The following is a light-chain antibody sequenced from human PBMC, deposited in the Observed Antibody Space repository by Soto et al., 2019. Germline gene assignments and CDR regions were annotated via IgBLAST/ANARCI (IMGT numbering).Light chain of an antibody. CDR2: EGS. CDR3: CSYAGSSTVI. J-gene: IGLJ2*01. Sequence: QSALTQPASVSGSPGQSITISCTGTSNDVGSYNLVSWYQQHPGKAPKLMIYEGSKRPPGVSNRFSGSKSGNTASLTISGLQAEDEADYYCCSYAGSSTVIFGGGTKLTVL. CDR1: SNDVGSYNL. V-gene: IGLV2-23*01.